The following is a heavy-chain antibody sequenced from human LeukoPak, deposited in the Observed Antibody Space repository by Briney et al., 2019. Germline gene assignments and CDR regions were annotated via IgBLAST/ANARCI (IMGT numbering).Heavy chain of an antibody. J-gene: IGHJ3*02. CDR3: ARVSGDHAFDI. CDR1: GYTFTGYY. CDR2: INPNSGVT. D-gene: IGHD3-10*01. Sequence: ASVKVSCKASGYTFTGYYMHWVRRAPGQGLEWMGWINPNSGVTKYAQMFQGRVTMTRDTSISTAYMELSRLGSGDTAVYYCARVSGDHAFDIWGQGTMVTVSS. V-gene: IGHV1-2*02.